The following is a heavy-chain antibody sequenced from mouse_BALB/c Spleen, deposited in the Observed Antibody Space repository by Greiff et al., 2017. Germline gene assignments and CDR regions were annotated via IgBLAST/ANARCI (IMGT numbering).Heavy chain of an antibody. CDR2: ISSGSSTI. CDR3: AREDLYYGNGY. V-gene: IGHV5-17*02. CDR1: GFTFSSFG. D-gene: IGHD2-1*01. Sequence: DVHLVESGGGLVQPGGSRKLSCAASGFTFSSFGMHWVRQAPEKGLEWVTYISSGSSTIYYADTVKGRFTISRDNPKNTLFLQMTSLRSEDTAMYYCAREDLYYGNGYWGQGTTLTVSS. J-gene: IGHJ2*01.